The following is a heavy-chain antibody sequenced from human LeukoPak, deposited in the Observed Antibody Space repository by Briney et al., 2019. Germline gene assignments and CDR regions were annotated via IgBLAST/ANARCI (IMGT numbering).Heavy chain of an antibody. CDR1: GFTFSSYW. Sequence: GGSLRLSRAASGFTFSSYWMSWVRQAPGKGLEWVANIKKDGSVKYYVDSVKGRFTISRDNAKNSLYLQMNSLRAEDTAVYYCARALGYCSGGTCYSSLAFDIWGQGTMVTVSS. J-gene: IGHJ3*02. CDR3: ARALGYCSGGTCYSSLAFDI. CDR2: IKKDGSVK. D-gene: IGHD2-15*01. V-gene: IGHV3-7*05.